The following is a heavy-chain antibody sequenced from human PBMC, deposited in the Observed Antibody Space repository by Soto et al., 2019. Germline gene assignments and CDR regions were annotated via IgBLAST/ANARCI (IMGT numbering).Heavy chain of an antibody. CDR1: GGTFSSYA. J-gene: IGHJ5*02. D-gene: IGHD3-10*01. CDR2: IIPIFGTA. CDR3: ARAWGVRGVIINNWFDP. V-gene: IGHV1-69*01. Sequence: QVQLVQSGAEVKKPGSSVKVSCKASGGTFSSYAISWVRQAPGQGLEWMGGIIPIFGTANYAQKFQGRVTITADESTSTAYMELSSLRSEDTAVYYCARAWGVRGVIINNWFDPWGQGTLVTVSS.